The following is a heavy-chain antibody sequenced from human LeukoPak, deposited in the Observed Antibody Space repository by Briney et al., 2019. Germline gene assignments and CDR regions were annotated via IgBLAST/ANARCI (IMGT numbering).Heavy chain of an antibody. D-gene: IGHD3-22*01. Sequence: VASVKVSCKASGYTFTDYYMHWVRQAPGQGLEWMGWINPNSGGTNYAQKFQGRVTMTRDTSISTAYMELSRLRSDDTAVYYCASAWYYDSLYYAFDIWGQGTMVTVSS. CDR2: INPNSGGT. CDR1: GYTFTDYY. CDR3: ASAWYYDSLYYAFDI. V-gene: IGHV1-2*02. J-gene: IGHJ3*02.